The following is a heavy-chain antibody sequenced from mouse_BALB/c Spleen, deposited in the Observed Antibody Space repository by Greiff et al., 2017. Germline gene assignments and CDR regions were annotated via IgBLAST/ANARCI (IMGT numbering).Heavy chain of an antibody. V-gene: IGHV5-6*01. D-gene: IGHD2-3*01. J-gene: IGHJ3*01. CDR1: GFTFSSYG. Sequence: EVQLVESGGDLVKPGGSLKLSCAASGFTFSSYGMSWVRQTPDKRLEWVATISSGGSYTYYPDSVKGRFTISRDNAKNTLYLQMSSLKSEDTAMYYCARRGGQWLLAWLAYWGQGTLVTVSA. CDR3: ARRGGQWLLAWLAY. CDR2: ISSGGSYT.